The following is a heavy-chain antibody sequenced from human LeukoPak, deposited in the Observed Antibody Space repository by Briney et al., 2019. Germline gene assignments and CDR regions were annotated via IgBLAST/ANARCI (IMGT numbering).Heavy chain of an antibody. D-gene: IGHD5-18*01. CDR3: AKESRAGRGYSYGSVSQYFDY. J-gene: IGHJ4*02. Sequence: PGGSLRLSCAASGFTFSSYAMSWVRQAPGKGLEWVSAISGSGGSTYYADSVKGRFTISRDNSKNTLYLQMNSLRAEDTAVYYCAKESRAGRGYSYGSVSQYFDYWGQGTLVTVSS. CDR2: ISGSGGST. CDR1: GFTFSSYA. V-gene: IGHV3-23*01.